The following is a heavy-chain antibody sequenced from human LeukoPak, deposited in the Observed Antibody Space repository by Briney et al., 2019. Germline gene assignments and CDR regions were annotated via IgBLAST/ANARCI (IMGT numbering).Heavy chain of an antibody. J-gene: IGHJ4*02. CDR2: VNPNSGKT. CDR1: GYTFTSYD. V-gene: IGHV1-8*01. D-gene: IGHD3-9*01. CDR3: ARVTYYHILTGSYSGGDFDH. Sequence: GASVKVSCKASGYTFTSYDINWVRQATGQGLEWMGWVNPNSGKTGFAQKFQGRVTMTRNTSISTAYMELSSLRSEDTAVYYCARVTYYHILTGSYSGGDFDHWGQGTLVTVSS.